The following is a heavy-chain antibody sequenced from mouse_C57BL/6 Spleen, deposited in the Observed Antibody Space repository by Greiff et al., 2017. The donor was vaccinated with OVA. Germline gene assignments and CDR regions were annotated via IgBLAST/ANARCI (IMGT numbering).Heavy chain of an antibody. Sequence: VQLQQSGPELVKPGASVKISCKASGYTFTDYYMNWVKQSHGKSLEWIGDINPNNGGTSYNQKFKGKATLTVDKSSSTAYMELRSLTSEDSAVYYCARDYYGNSLDYWGQGTTLTVSS. D-gene: IGHD2-1*01. V-gene: IGHV1-26*01. CDR3: ARDYYGNSLDY. CDR2: INPNNGGT. CDR1: GYTFTDYY. J-gene: IGHJ2*01.